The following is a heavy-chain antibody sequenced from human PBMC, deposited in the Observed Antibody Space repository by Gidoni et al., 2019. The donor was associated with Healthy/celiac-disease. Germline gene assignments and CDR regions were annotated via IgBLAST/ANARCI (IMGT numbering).Heavy chain of an antibody. Sequence: EVQLLESGGGLVQPGGSLRLSCAASGFTFSSYARSWVRQAPGKGLGWGSAISGSGGSTYYADSVKGRFTISRDNSKNTLYLQMNSLRAEDTAVYYCAKDLSNWNYQGPDYWGQGTLVTVSS. CDR1: GFTFSSYA. V-gene: IGHV3-23*01. CDR2: ISGSGGST. CDR3: AKDLSNWNYQGPDY. J-gene: IGHJ4*02. D-gene: IGHD1-7*01.